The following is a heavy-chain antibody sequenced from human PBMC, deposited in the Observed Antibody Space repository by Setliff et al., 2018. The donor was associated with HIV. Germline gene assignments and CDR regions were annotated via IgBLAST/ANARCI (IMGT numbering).Heavy chain of an antibody. V-gene: IGHV3-21*01. D-gene: IGHD2-2*01. CDR1: GFTFSSYS. Sequence: GGSLRLSCAASGFTFSSYSMNWVRQAPGKGLEWVSSIISSSSYIYYADSVKGRFTIARDNAKNSRYLQMNSLSAEDTAVYYCARGGIYCSSTSCHRTGYYYYYMDVWGKGTTVTVSS. J-gene: IGHJ6*03. CDR2: IISSSSYI. CDR3: ARGGIYCSSTSCHRTGYYYYYMDV.